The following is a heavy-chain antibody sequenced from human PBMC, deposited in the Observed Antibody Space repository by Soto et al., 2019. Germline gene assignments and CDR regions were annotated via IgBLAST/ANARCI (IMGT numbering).Heavy chain of an antibody. D-gene: IGHD1-1*01. Sequence: QVHLVQSGAEVKKPGASVKVSCKGSGYDFTTYGITWVRQAPGQGLEWMAWISAHNGNTDYAQKLQGSVTVTRDTSTSTASMELRSLRSDATAVYSCARGRYGDYWGQGALVTVSS. CDR1: GYDFTTYG. V-gene: IGHV1-18*01. J-gene: IGHJ4*02. CDR3: ARGRYGDY. CDR2: ISAHNGNT.